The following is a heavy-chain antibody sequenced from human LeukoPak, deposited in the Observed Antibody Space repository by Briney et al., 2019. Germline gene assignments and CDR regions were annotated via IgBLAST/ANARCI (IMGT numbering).Heavy chain of an antibody. J-gene: IGHJ4*02. CDR2: ISYDGSNK. CDR1: GFTLSSYG. Sequence: GGSLRLSCAASGFTLSSYGMHWVRQAPGKGLEWVAIISYDGSNKYYADSVKGRFTISRDNSKNTLYLQMNSLRVEDSAVYYCAKTGNYNWNGFDYWGQGTLVTVSS. CDR3: AKTGNYNWNGFDY. D-gene: IGHD1-20*01. V-gene: IGHV3-30*18.